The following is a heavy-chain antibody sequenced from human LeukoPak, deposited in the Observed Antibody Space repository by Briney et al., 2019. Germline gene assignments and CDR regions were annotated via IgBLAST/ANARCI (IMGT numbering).Heavy chain of an antibody. V-gene: IGHV7-4-1*02. CDR3: ARAPNYDFWSGYYPYYYYYYMDV. CDR1: GYTFTSYD. CDR2: INTNTGNP. D-gene: IGHD3-3*01. Sequence: ASVKVSCKASGYTFTSYDINWVRQATGQGLEWMGWINTNTGNPTYAQGFTGRFVFSLDTSVSTAYLQISSLKAEDTAVYYCARAPNYDFWSGYYPYYYYYYMDVWGKGTTVTVSS. J-gene: IGHJ6*03.